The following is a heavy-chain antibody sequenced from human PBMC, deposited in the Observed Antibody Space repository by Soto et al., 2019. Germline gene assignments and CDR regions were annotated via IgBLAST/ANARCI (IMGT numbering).Heavy chain of an antibody. CDR3: AKLVAPLDAFDI. Sequence: GGSLRLSCAASGFTFSSYGMHWVRQAPGKGLEWVAVISYDGSNKYYADSVKGRFTISRDNSKNTLYLQMNSLRAEDTAVYYCAKLVAPLDAFDIWGQGTMVTVSS. CDR2: ISYDGSNK. D-gene: IGHD5-12*01. CDR1: GFTFSSYG. J-gene: IGHJ3*02. V-gene: IGHV3-30*18.